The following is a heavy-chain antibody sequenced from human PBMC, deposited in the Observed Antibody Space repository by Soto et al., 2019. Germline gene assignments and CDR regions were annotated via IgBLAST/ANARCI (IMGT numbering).Heavy chain of an antibody. CDR3: ARGPLLWGDV. D-gene: IGHD3-10*01. CDR1: GYTFTNYA. CDR2: INAGNGNT. J-gene: IGHJ6*02. V-gene: IGHV1-3*01. Sequence: QVQLVQSGAEVKKPGASVKVSCKASGYTFTNYAMHWVRQAPGQRLEWMGWINAGNGNTKYSQKFQGRVTITRDTSASTAYMELSSLRYEGTAVYYCARGPLLWGDVWGQGTTVTVSS.